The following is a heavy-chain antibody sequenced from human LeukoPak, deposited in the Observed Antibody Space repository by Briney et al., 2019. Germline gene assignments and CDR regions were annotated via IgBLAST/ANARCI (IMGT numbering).Heavy chain of an antibody. CDR1: GFTFSSYA. Sequence: GGSLRLSCAASGFTFSSYAMSWVRQAPGKGLEWVSAISGSGGSTYYADSVKGRFTISRGNSKNTLYLQMNSLRAEDTAVYYCAKDGSLSGSYDYWGQGTLVTVSS. V-gene: IGHV3-23*01. D-gene: IGHD1-26*01. CDR2: ISGSGGST. J-gene: IGHJ4*02. CDR3: AKDGSLSGSYDY.